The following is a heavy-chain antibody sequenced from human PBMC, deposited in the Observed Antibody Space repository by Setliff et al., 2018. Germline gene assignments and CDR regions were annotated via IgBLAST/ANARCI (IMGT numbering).Heavy chain of an antibody. CDR3: ARGTDYHGSGSYWAKDV. J-gene: IGHJ6*04. Sequence: GASVKVSCKASGYTFTGHYIHWVRQAPGQGLEWMGWINPRTGVTNYAQKFKGRVTMTRDTSITKVYMDLSSLKSDDTAVYYCARGTDYHGSGSYWAKDVWGKGTTVTVSS. D-gene: IGHD3-10*01. V-gene: IGHV1-2*02. CDR2: INPRTGVT. CDR1: GYTFTGHY.